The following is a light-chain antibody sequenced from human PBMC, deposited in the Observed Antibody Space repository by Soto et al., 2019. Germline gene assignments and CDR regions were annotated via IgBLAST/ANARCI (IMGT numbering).Light chain of an antibody. CDR2: GAY. V-gene: IGKV3-20*01. CDR3: QPYGSSPIT. J-gene: IGKJ5*01. CDR1: QFVSSRF. Sequence: IVLTQSPGTLSLSPVESATLLCRASQFVSSRFLAWYQQKPGQAPRLLIYGAYSRATGITDRFSGSGSGTDFTLTITPLEPEDFVVYFCQPYGSSPITVGQGTRLEIK.